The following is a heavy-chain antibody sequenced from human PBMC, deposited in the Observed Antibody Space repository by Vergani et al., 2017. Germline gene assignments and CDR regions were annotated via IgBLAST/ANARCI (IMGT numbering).Heavy chain of an antibody. V-gene: IGHV5-10-1*01. D-gene: IGHD6-19*01. CDR2: IDPSDSYT. CDR1: GYSFTTYW. Sequence: EVQLVQSGAEVKKPGESLKISCKGSGYSFTTYWISWVRQMPGKGLEWMGRIDPSDSYTKYSPSFQGHVTISADKSSSIAYLQWSSLKASDTAMYYWARATPYSSAWHTWGQGTLVTVSS. J-gene: IGHJ5*02. CDR3: ARATPYSSAWHT.